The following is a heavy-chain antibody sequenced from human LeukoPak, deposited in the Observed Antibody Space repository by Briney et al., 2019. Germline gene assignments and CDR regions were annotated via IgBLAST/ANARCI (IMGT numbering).Heavy chain of an antibody. J-gene: IGHJ4*02. V-gene: IGHV3-15*01. CDR3: TTDSGDYGDYVRK. Sequence: PGGSLRLSCAASGFTFNNAWLSWIRQAPGKGLEWVGRIKSKGAGGTTDYPAPVKGRFTISRDDSKNMLYLQMNSLKTEDTAVYYCTTDSGDYGDYVRKWGQGTLVTVSS. CDR1: GFTFNNAW. D-gene: IGHD4-17*01. CDR2: IKSKGAGGTT.